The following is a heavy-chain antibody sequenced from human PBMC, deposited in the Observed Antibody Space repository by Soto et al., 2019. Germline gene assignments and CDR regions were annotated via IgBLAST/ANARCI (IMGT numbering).Heavy chain of an antibody. Sequence: GGSLRLSCAASGFTFSSYAMSWVRQAPGKGLEWVSAISGSGGSTHYADSVKGRFTISRDNSKNTLYLQMNSLRAEDTAVYYCAKDMTVPRFFYYYYGMDVWGQGTTVTVSS. CDR2: ISGSGGST. CDR3: AKDMTVPRFFYYYYGMDV. D-gene: IGHD2-2*01. CDR1: GFTFSSYA. J-gene: IGHJ6*02. V-gene: IGHV3-23*01.